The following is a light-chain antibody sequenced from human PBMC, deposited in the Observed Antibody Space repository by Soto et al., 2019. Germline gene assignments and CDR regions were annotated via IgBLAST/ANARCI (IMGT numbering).Light chain of an antibody. CDR3: QQYNSYPLT. V-gene: IGKV1-5*03. J-gene: IGKJ5*01. CDR2: NAS. Sequence: DIQMTQSPSALSASVGDRVTITCRASQSISSLLAWYQQRPGRAPTLLIYNASTLEGGVPSRFSGSGSGTEFSLTISGLQPDDYATYYCQQYNSYPLTFGQGTRLEIK. CDR1: QSISSL.